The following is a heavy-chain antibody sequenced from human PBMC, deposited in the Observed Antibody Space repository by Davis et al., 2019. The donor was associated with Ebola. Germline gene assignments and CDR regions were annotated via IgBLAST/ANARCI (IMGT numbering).Heavy chain of an antibody. CDR2: IYYSGST. V-gene: IGHV4-61*01. Sequence: SETLSLTCTVSGGSVSSGSYYWSWIRQPPGKGLEWIGYIYYSGSTNYNPSLKSRVTISVDTSKNQFSLKLSSVTAADTAVYYCARAIVVITYAFDIWGQGTMVTVSS. CDR3: ARAIVVITYAFDI. D-gene: IGHD3-22*01. CDR1: GGSVSSGSYY. J-gene: IGHJ3*02.